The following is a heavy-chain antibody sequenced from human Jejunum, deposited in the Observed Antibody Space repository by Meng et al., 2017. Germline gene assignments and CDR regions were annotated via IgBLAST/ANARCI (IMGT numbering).Heavy chain of an antibody. CDR3: ARHCGYRSGCHQYFDY. V-gene: IGHV4-39*01. CDR2: MYYTGTA. D-gene: IGHD6-19*01. Sequence: QLQLQESGLGLVKPSETLSLTCSVSGGSINDYWVWIRQSPGKGLEWIGTMYYTGTAYYNPSLKSRVTISVDTSENQSSLKLSSVTAADTAVYHCARHCGYRSGCHQYFDYLGQGILVTVSS. CDR1: GGSINDY. J-gene: IGHJ4*02.